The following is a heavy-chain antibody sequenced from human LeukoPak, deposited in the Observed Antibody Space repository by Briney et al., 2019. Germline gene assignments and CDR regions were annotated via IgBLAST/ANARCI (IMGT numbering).Heavy chain of an antibody. D-gene: IGHD3-10*02. J-gene: IGHJ6*03. CDR3: ARKYNVRGWYYYYYMDV. Sequence: ASVKVSCKASGGTFSSYAISWVRQAPGQGLEWMGGIIPIFGTANYAQKFQGRVTMTRNTSISTAYMELSSLRSEDTAVYYCARKYNVRGWYYYYYMDVWGKGTTVTVSS. V-gene: IGHV1-69*05. CDR2: IIPIFGTA. CDR1: GGTFSSYA.